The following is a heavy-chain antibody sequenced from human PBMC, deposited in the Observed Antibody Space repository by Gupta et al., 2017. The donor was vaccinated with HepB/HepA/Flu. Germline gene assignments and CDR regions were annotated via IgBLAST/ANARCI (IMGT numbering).Heavy chain of an antibody. CDR2: INHSGST. Sequence: QVQLQQLGAGLLKPSETLSLTCAVYGGSFSGYYWSWIRQPPGKGLEWIGEINHSGSTNYNPSLKSRVTISVDTSKNQFSLKLSSVTAADTAVYYCARGRYYGSGSYKGVIDYWGQGTLVTVSS. CDR3: ARGRYYGSGSYKGVIDY. J-gene: IGHJ4*02. V-gene: IGHV4-34*01. D-gene: IGHD3-10*01. CDR1: GGSFSGYY.